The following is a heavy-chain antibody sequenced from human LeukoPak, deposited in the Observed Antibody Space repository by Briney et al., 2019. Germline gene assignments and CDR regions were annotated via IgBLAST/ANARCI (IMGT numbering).Heavy chain of an antibody. Sequence: GASVKVSCKASGYTFTSYGINWVRQATGQGLEWMGWMNPNKGNTGYAQKFQGRLTMTRNTSISTAYMELSSLRSEDTAVYYCARGLEMEVAAYWGQGTLVTVSS. D-gene: IGHD5-24*01. CDR3: ARGLEMEVAAY. V-gene: IGHV1-8*01. CDR2: MNPNKGNT. J-gene: IGHJ4*02. CDR1: GYTFTSYG.